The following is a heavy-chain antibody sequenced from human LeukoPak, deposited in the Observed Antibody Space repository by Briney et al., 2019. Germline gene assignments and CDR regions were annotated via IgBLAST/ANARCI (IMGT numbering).Heavy chain of an antibody. CDR3: ARRRTRPEAFDV. CDR1: GGSISTYY. CDR2: VYHSGNT. Sequence: SETLSLTCTVSGGSISTYYWTWMRQPPGTGLEWIGYVYHSGNTGNTKYNPSLRSRVTIPLDASKNQFSLKLTSVTTADTAVYYCARRRTRPEAFDVWGQGTMVTVSS. D-gene: IGHD6-6*01. V-gene: IGHV4-59*01. J-gene: IGHJ3*01.